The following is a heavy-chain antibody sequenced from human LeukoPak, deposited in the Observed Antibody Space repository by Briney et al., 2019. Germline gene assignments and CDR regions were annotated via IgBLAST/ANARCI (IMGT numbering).Heavy chain of an antibody. D-gene: IGHD2/OR15-2a*01. J-gene: IGHJ6*03. CDR1: GGSFSGYY. CDR3: ATHAPPGRGVHYYYYYTNYLDV. Sequence: PSETLSLTCAVYGGSFSGYYWSWIRQPPGKGLEWIGEINHSGSTNYNPSLKSRVTISVDTSKNQFSLKLSSVTAADTAVYYCATHAPPGRGVHYYYYYTNYLDVWGKGTTVTVSS. CDR2: INHSGST. V-gene: IGHV4-34*01.